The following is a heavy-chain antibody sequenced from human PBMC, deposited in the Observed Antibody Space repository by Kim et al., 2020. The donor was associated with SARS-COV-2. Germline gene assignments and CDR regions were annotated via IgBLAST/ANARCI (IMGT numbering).Heavy chain of an antibody. V-gene: IGHV3-43D*03. D-gene: IGHD1-26*01. CDR3: AKSISGSYYNFDY. CDR2: ISWDGGST. Sequence: GGSLRLSCAASGFTFDDYAMHWVRQAPGKGLEWVSLISWDGGSTYYADSVKGRFTISRDNSKNSLYLQMNSLRAEDTALYYCAKSISGSYYNFDYWGQGTLVTVSS. CDR1: GFTFDDYA. J-gene: IGHJ4*02.